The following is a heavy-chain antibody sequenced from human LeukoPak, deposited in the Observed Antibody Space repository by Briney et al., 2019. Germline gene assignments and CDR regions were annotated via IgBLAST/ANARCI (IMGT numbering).Heavy chain of an antibody. CDR1: GYTFTSYG. J-gene: IGHJ3*02. CDR2: ISAYSGHT. CDR3: ARVHCSGGSCLDAFDI. V-gene: IGHV1-18*01. Sequence: ASVKVSCKASGYTFTSYGISWVRQAPGQGLEWMGWISAYSGHTYYARNLQGRVTMTTHTSTSTAYMELRSLRSDDTAVYYCARVHCSGGSCLDAFDIWGQGTMVIVSS. D-gene: IGHD2-15*01.